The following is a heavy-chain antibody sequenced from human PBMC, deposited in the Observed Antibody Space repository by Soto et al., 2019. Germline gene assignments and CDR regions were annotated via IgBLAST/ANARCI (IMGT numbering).Heavy chain of an antibody. V-gene: IGHV1-18*01. D-gene: IGHD2-15*01. J-gene: IGHJ4*02. CDR1: GYTFTGHG. CDR2: ISGYNGHT. Sequence: XXVKVSRKTSGYTFTGHGVSWVRQAPGPGLEWMGWISGYNGHTKYAQTFQGRVTLTTDTSTSTAYMELRSLRFDDTAVYYCVRDPADCSSSSCSEDYWGQGTLVTVSS. CDR3: VRDPADCSSSSCSEDY.